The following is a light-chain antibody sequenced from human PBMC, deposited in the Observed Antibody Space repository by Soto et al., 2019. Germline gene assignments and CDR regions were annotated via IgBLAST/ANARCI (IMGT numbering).Light chain of an antibody. J-gene: IGKJ5*01. V-gene: IGKV1-9*01. CDR1: QGISSY. CDR2: AAS. CDR3: QQLNSYPHT. Sequence: IQLTQSPSSLSASVGDRVTITCRASQGISSYLAWYQQKPGKAPKLLIYAASTLQSGVPSRFSVSGSGTDVTLTIISLQPEDFATYYCQQLNSYPHTFGQVTRLEIK.